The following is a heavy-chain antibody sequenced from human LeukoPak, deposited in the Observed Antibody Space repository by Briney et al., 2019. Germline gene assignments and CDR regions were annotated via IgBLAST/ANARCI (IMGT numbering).Heavy chain of an antibody. CDR2: ISGSGGST. J-gene: IGHJ3*02. D-gene: IGHD6-19*01. CDR1: GFTFSSNA. CDR3: AKDRIAVAEGPDAFDI. Sequence: GGSLRLSCAASGFTFSSNAMSWVRQAPGKGLEWVSAISGSGGSTYYADSVKGRFTISRDNSKNTLYLQMNSLRAEDTAVYYCAKDRIAVAEGPDAFDIWGQGTMVTVSS. V-gene: IGHV3-23*01.